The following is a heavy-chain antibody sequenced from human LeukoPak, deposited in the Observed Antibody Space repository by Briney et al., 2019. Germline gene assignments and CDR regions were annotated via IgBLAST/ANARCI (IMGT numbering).Heavy chain of an antibody. J-gene: IGHJ6*03. CDR3: ASCRIASRRAFGYYYYMDV. V-gene: IGHV1-69*05. CDR2: IIPIFGTA. Sequence: ASVKVSCKASGGTFSSYAISWVRQAPGQGLEWMGGIIPIFGTANYAQKFQGRVTITTDESTSTAYMELSGLRSEDTAVYYCASCRIASRRAFGYYYYMDVWGKGTTVTVSS. CDR1: GGTFSSYA. D-gene: IGHD6-6*01.